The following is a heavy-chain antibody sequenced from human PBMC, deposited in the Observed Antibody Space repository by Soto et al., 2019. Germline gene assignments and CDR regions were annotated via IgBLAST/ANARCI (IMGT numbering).Heavy chain of an antibody. Sequence: KVSCKATGYTFSVYYMHGWRQAPGQGLEWMGWINPKRGGPYYLKTFQARVTIPRDTSISSAYMELSRLSFDEKATYYCARGNSGDDDEFDYWGQGTPVTVSS. V-gene: IGHV1-2*02. D-gene: IGHD5-12*01. CDR2: INPKRGGP. CDR1: GYTFSVYY. J-gene: IGHJ4*02. CDR3: ARGNSGDDDEFDY.